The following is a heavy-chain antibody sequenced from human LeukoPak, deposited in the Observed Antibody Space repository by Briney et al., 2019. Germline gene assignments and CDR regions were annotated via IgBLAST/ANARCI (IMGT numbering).Heavy chain of an antibody. Sequence: SETLSLTCTVYGGSFSGYYWSWIRQPPGKGLEWIGEINHSGSTNYNPSLKSRVTISIDTSKNQFSLKLSSVTAADTAVYYCARGQLLWFGELLGSWWFDPWGQGTLVTVSS. V-gene: IGHV4-34*01. J-gene: IGHJ5*02. CDR3: ARGQLLWFGELLGSWWFDP. CDR1: GGSFSGYY. CDR2: INHSGST. D-gene: IGHD3-10*01.